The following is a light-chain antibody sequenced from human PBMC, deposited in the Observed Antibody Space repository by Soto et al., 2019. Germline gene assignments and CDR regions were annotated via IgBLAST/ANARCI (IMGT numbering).Light chain of an antibody. Sequence: EIVLTQSPPTLSLSPGESATLSCRASQSVSSYFSWYQQKPGQAPRLVIYDASNRATGIPPRFSGSGSGTDFTLTISRLEPEDFALYYCQQHDILPITFGQGTRLDIK. CDR3: QQHDILPIT. J-gene: IGKJ5*01. V-gene: IGKV3-11*01. CDR2: DAS. CDR1: QSVSSY.